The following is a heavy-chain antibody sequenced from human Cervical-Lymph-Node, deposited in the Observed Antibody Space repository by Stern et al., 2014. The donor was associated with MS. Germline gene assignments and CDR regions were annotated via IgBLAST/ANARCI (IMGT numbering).Heavy chain of an antibody. CDR1: EFTFNAYA. V-gene: IGHV3-33*01. CDR2: IWVDGTTK. J-gene: IGHJ4*02. CDR3: ARGLYYFDY. Sequence: VQLVASGGGVVQPGGSLRLSCAASEFTFNAYAMHWVRQAPGKGLEWVAVIWVDGTTKSYADSVKGRFTISRDKSKNTLYLQLNSLRAEDTAVFYCARGLYYFDYWGRGTLVTVSS.